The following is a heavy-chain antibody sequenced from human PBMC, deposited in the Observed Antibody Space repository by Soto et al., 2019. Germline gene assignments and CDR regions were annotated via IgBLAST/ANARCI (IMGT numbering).Heavy chain of an antibody. CDR2: IYPGDSDT. CDR1: GYSFATHW. V-gene: IGHV5-51*01. D-gene: IGHD1-1*01. J-gene: IGHJ4*02. Sequence: GESLKISCKGSGYSFATHWIGWVRQMPGKGLEWMGIIYPGDSDTRYSPSFQGQVTISVDKSISAAYLQWSSLKASDTAMYYCATVHHFFDYFDYWGQGTLVTVS. CDR3: ATVHHFFDYFDY.